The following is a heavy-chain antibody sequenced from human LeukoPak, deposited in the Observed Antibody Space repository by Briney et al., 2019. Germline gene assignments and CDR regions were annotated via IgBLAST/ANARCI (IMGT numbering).Heavy chain of an antibody. D-gene: IGHD4-11*01. Sequence: SETLSLTCTVSGGSISSYYWSWIRQPAGKGLEWIGYIYYSGSTNYNPSLKSRVTISVDTSKNQFSLKLSSVTAADTAVYYCARDLGYSNYAPSWYFDLWGRGTLVTVSS. CDR3: ARDLGYSNYAPSWYFDL. J-gene: IGHJ2*01. CDR1: GGSISSYY. CDR2: IYYSGST. V-gene: IGHV4-59*01.